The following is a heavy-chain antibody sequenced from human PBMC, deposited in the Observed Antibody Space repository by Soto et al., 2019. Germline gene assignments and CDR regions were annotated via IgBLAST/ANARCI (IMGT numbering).Heavy chain of an antibody. CDR1: GFTVSSNY. V-gene: IGHV3-53*01. CDR3: ARDRYSSSWDDPNYYYYGMDV. CDR2: IYSGGST. J-gene: IGHJ6*02. D-gene: IGHD6-13*01. Sequence: EVQLVESGGGLIQPGGSLRLSCAASGFTVSSNYMSWVRQAPGKGLEWGSVIYSGGSTYYADSVKGRFTISRDNSKHTLYLQMNSLRAEDTAVYYCARDRYSSSWDDPNYYYYGMDVWGQGTTVTVSS.